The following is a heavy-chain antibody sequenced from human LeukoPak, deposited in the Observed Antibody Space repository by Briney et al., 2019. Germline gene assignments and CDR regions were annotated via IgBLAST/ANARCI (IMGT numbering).Heavy chain of an antibody. CDR3: ARVLNQAAAGTLDAFDI. D-gene: IGHD6-13*01. V-gene: IGHV3-7*01. CDR1: GFTFSSYW. Sequence: PGGSLRLSCAASGFTFSSYWMSWVRQAPGKGLEWVANIKQDGSEKYYVDSVKGRFTISRDNSKNTLYLQVNSLRAEDTAVYYCARVLNQAAAGTLDAFDIWGQGTMVTVSS. CDR2: IKQDGSEK. J-gene: IGHJ3*02.